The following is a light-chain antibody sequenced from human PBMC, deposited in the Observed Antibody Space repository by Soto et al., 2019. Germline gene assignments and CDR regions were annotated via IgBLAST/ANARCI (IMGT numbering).Light chain of an antibody. V-gene: IGKV3-20*01. J-gene: IGKJ1*01. Sequence: EIVLTQSPGTLSLSPGDRVTLSCRVSQSVSSNYLAWYQQKPGQAPRLLIYGASSRAPGIPDRFNGGGSGTDFTLTISRLEPEDFATYYCQQYDSYSWTFGQGTKVDNK. CDR3: QQYDSYSWT. CDR2: GAS. CDR1: QSVSSNY.